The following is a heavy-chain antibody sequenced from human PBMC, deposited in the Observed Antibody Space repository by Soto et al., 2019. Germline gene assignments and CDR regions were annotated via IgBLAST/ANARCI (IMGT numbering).Heavy chain of an antibody. V-gene: IGHV2-5*02. J-gene: IGHJ3*02. D-gene: IGHD2-2*01. Sequence: SGPTLVNPTQTLTLTCTFSGFSLSTSGVGVGWIRQPPGKALEWLALIYWDDDKRYSPSLKSRLTITKDTSKNQVVLTMTNMDPVDTATYYCARRYCRRTSCYYILDAFDIWGQGTMVTVAS. CDR3: ARRYCRRTSCYYILDAFDI. CDR2: IYWDDDK. CDR1: GFSLSTSGVG.